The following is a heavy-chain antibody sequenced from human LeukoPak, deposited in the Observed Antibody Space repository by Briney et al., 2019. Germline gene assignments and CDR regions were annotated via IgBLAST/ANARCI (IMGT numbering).Heavy chain of an antibody. CDR2: IYYSGST. V-gene: IGHV4-59*01. CDR3: ARDYSQLGRFDP. Sequence: SETLSLTCTVSGDSISSYYWSWIRQPPGKGLEGSGDIYYSGSTNYNPSLKSRVTISVDTSKNQFSLKLSSVTAADTAVYYCARDYSQLGRFDPWGQGTLVTVSS. J-gene: IGHJ5*02. CDR1: GDSISSYY. D-gene: IGHD6-6*01.